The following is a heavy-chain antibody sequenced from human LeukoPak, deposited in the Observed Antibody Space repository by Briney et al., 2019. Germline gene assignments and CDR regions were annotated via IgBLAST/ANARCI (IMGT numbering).Heavy chain of an antibody. D-gene: IGHD4-11*01. J-gene: IGHJ6*02. V-gene: IGHV3-7*01. CDR1: GFTFSSYW. CDR2: IKQDGSEK. CDR3: ARAPLSPTVTFVNVYYYYGMDV. Sequence: GGSLRLSCAASGFTFSSYWMSWVRQAPGKGLEWVANIKQDGSEKYYVDSVKGRFTISRDNSKNTLYLQMNSLRAEDTAVYYCARAPLSPTVTFVNVYYYYGMDVWGQGTTVTVSS.